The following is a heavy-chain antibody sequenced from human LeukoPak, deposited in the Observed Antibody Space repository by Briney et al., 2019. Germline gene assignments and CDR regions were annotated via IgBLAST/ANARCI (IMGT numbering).Heavy chain of an antibody. Sequence: ASVKVSCTASGYTFTGYYIHWVRQAHGQGLEWMGWINPNSGGTNYAQKFQGRVTMTRDTSISTAYMELSRLTSDDTAVYYCARDAIVRDYSNSDYWGQGTLVTVSS. CDR3: ARDAIVRDYSNSDY. D-gene: IGHD4-11*01. V-gene: IGHV1-2*02. CDR2: INPNSGGT. J-gene: IGHJ4*02. CDR1: GYTFTGYY.